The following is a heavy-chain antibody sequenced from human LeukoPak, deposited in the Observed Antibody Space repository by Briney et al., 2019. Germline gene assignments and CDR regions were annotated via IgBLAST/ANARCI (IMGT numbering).Heavy chain of an antibody. V-gene: IGHV3-23*01. Sequence: PGGSLRLSCAASGFTLSSYWMSWVRQAPGKGLEWVSAISGSGGSTYYADSVKGRFTISRDNSKNTLYLQMNSLRAEDTAVYYCAKDTYDSSGYYPENWFDPWGQGTLVTVSS. D-gene: IGHD3-22*01. CDR2: ISGSGGST. J-gene: IGHJ5*02. CDR1: GFTLSSYW. CDR3: AKDTYDSSGYYPENWFDP.